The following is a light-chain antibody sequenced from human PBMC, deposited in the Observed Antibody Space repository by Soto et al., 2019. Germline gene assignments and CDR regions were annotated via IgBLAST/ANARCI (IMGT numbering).Light chain of an antibody. J-gene: IGLJ3*02. Sequence: QSVLTQPPSVSAAPGQKVTISCSGSSSNIGRSSVFWYRQLPGTAPKLVIFDNVNRPSGIPDRFSGSKSGTSATLGVTGLQTGDEADYYCGTWDSSLSAWVFGGGTKVTVL. V-gene: IGLV1-51*01. CDR2: DNV. CDR3: GTWDSSLSAWV. CDR1: SSNIGRSS.